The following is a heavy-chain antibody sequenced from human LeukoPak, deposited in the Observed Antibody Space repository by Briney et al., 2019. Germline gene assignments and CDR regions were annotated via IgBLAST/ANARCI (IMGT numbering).Heavy chain of an antibody. Sequence: ASVKVSCKVSGFTLDELSMHWLRQAPGKGPEWMGGFDPEDGEAVYAQKFQGRVTITADKSTSTAYMELSSLRSEDTAVYYCARALSNYFDYWGQGTLVTVSS. D-gene: IGHD2/OR15-2a*01. V-gene: IGHV1-24*01. CDR3: ARALSNYFDY. CDR2: FDPEDGEA. CDR1: GFTLDELS. J-gene: IGHJ4*02.